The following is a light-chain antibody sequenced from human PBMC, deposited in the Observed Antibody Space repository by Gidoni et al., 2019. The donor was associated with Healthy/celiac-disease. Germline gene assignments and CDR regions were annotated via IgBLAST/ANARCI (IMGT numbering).Light chain of an antibody. Sequence: EIVLTQSPATLSLSPGERATLSCRASQSVSSYLAWYQQKPGQAPRLLIYDASNRATGIAARFSGGWAGKYFTPTISSLEHEDVAVYYRQQRSKLFTFXRXTKVEIK. CDR1: QSVSSY. CDR3: QQRSKLFT. V-gene: IGKV3-11*01. CDR2: DAS. J-gene: IGKJ3*01.